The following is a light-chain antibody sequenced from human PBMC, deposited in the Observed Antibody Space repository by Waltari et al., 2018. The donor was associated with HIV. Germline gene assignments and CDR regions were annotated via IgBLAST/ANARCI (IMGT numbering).Light chain of an antibody. CDR2: WAS. V-gene: IGKV4-1*01. CDR1: QSVLYNSNSRNY. CDR3: QQYLRILPT. J-gene: IGKJ1*01. Sequence: DTVMTQSPESLAVSLGERATINCKSSQSVLYNSNSRNYLAWYQQIPGQPPKLLIYWASTRESGVPDRVSGSGSGTDFNLTISSLQAEDVGVYYCQQYLRILPTFGPGTKVEIK.